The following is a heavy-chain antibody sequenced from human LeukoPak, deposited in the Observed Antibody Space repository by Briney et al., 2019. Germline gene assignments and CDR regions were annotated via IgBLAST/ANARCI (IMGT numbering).Heavy chain of an antibody. CDR2: IYYSGST. Sequence: PSETLSLTCTVSGGSMSSYYWSWIRQPPGKGLEWIGYIYYSGSTNYNPSLKGRVTISIDTSKNQFSLRLTSVTAADTAVYYCARSAFLVTAPGLYYFDYWGQGTLVAVSS. CDR3: ARSAFLVTAPGLYYFDY. D-gene: IGHD6-13*01. CDR1: GGSMSSYY. V-gene: IGHV4-59*08. J-gene: IGHJ4*02.